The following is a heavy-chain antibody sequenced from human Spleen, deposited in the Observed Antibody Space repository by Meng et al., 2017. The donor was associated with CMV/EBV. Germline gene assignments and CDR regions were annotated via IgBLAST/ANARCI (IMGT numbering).Heavy chain of an antibody. CDR3: VRGYNSFDS. J-gene: IGHJ4*02. CDR1: GFTFSSYA. CDR2: SRNKANRYTT. V-gene: IGHV3-72*01. D-gene: IGHD1-1*01. Sequence: GGSLRLSCAASGFTFSSYAMSWVRQAPGKGLEWVGRSRNKANRYTTENAASVKGRFTISRDESKNSLYLQMNSLKTEDTAVFYCVRGYNSFDSWGQGTLVTVSS.